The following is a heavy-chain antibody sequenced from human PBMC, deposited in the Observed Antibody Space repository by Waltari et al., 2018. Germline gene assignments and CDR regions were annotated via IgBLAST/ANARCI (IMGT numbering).Heavy chain of an antibody. V-gene: IGHV1-69*01. CDR3: AFDGSGSEDYFDF. J-gene: IGHJ4*02. Sequence: VQLVQSGAEVKQPGSSVTVSCKVSGGTFNTSGISWVRQAPGQGLGWMGGVIPVLGAANYAQKFQGRVIISADESSGTVYMELSSLRSGDTAIYYCAFDGSGSEDYFDFWGQGTLVTVSS. CDR1: GGTFNTSG. CDR2: VIPVLGAA. D-gene: IGHD3-10*01.